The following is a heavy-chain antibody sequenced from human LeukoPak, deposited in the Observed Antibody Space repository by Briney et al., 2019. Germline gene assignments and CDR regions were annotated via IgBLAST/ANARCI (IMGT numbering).Heavy chain of an antibody. V-gene: IGHV5-51*01. Sequence: GESLKISCKGSGYSFTSYWIGCVREMPGKGLEWMGIIYPCDSDTRYSPSFQRQIIISADQSISTAYLQWSSLKASDTAMDYCARRRKSRYYYDSSGYPDAFDIWGQGTMVTVSS. D-gene: IGHD3-22*01. CDR3: ARRRKSRYYYDSSGYPDAFDI. CDR2: IYPCDSDT. J-gene: IGHJ3*02. CDR1: GYSFTSYW.